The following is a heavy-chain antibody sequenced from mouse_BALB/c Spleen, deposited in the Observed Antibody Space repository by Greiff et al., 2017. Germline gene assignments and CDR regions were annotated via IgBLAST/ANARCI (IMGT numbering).Heavy chain of an antibody. Sequence: VQLQQPGAELVKPGASVKLSCKASGYTFTSYWMHWVKQRPGQGLEWIGEINPSNGRTNYNEKFKSKATLTVDKSSSTAYMQLSSLTSEDSAVYYCARFGNYVGYYAMDYWGRGTSVTVSS. V-gene: IGHV1S81*02. CDR3: ARFGNYVGYYAMDY. CDR2: INPSNGRT. D-gene: IGHD2-1*01. J-gene: IGHJ4*01. CDR1: GYTFTSYW.